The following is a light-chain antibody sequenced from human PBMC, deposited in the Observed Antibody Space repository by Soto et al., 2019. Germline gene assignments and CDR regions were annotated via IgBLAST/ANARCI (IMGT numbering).Light chain of an antibody. CDR2: AAS. J-gene: IGKJ2*01. CDR1: QSISTY. CDR3: QQSYTTPRT. V-gene: IGKV1-39*01. Sequence: DIQMTQSPSSLSASVGDRVTITCRASQSISTYLNWYQQKPGKAPKLLIYAASSLQSGVPSRFSGSGSGTDFTLTISRLHPEEFSTYYCQQSYTTPRTFGQGTKLEIK.